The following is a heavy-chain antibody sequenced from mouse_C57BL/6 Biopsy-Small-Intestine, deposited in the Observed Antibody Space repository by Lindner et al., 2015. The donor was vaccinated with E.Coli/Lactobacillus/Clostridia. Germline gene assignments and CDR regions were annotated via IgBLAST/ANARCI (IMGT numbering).Heavy chain of an antibody. CDR2: IDPETGGA. CDR1: GYTFTDYE. Sequence: VQLQESGAEVVRPGASVRLSCKASGYTFTDYEMHWVKQTPVHGLQWIGSIDPETGGAARNQNFKGKATLTADKSSSTAYMELRSLTSEDSAVYYCTRSGFLFDYWGQGTTLTVSS. J-gene: IGHJ2*01. V-gene: IGHV1-15*01. CDR3: TRSGFLFDY. D-gene: IGHD3-1*01.